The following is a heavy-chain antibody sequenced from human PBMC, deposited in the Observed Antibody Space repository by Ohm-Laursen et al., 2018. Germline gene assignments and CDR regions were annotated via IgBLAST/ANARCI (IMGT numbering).Heavy chain of an antibody. CDR2: ISPYSGQT. V-gene: IGHV1-18*01. CDR3: ARGDTYGFDY. CDR1: GYTFDSFG. Sequence: GASVKVSCKASGYTFDSFGITWVRQAPGQGLKWMGWISPYSGQTKYALKLQGRVTMTTDTSTSTAYMDVRGLRSDDTAVYYCARGDTYGFDYWGQGTLVTVSS. D-gene: IGHD3-10*01. J-gene: IGHJ4*02.